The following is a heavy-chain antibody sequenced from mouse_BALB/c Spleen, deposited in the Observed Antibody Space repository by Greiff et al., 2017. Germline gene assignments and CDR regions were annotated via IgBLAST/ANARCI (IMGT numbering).Heavy chain of an antibody. Sequence: VESGGGLVQPGGSRKLSCAASGFTFSSFGMHWVRQAPEKGLEWVAYISSGSSTIYYADTVKGRFTISRDNPKNTLFLQMTSLRSEDTAMYYCANGPFAYWGQGTLVTVSA. V-gene: IGHV5-17*02. CDR1: GFTFSSFG. CDR2: ISSGSSTI. CDR3: ANGPFAY. D-gene: IGHD1-2*01. J-gene: IGHJ3*01.